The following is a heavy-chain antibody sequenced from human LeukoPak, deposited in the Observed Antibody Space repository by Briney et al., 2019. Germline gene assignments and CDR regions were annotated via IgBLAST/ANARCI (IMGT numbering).Heavy chain of an antibody. J-gene: IGHJ4*02. CDR3: ARVAGDYDILTGYTYFDY. D-gene: IGHD3-9*01. Sequence: PSETLSLTCTVSGGSISSYYWSWIRQPPGKGLEGIGYIYYSGSTNYNPSLKSRVTISVDTSKNQFSLKLSSVTAADTAVCYCARVAGDYDILTGYTYFDYWGQGTLVTVSS. CDR1: GGSISSYY. CDR2: IYYSGST. V-gene: IGHV4-59*01.